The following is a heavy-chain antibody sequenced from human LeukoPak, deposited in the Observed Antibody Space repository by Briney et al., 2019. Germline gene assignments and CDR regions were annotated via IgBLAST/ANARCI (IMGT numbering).Heavy chain of an antibody. Sequence: SETLSLTCTVSGGSISSSSYYWGWIRQPPGKGLEWIGSIYYGGSTYYNPSLKSRVTISVDTSKNQFSLKLSSVTAADTAVYYCASSIVVVPAAKNWFDPWGQGTLVTVSS. J-gene: IGHJ5*02. V-gene: IGHV4-39*07. CDR2: IYYGGST. CDR3: ASSIVVVPAAKNWFDP. CDR1: GGSISSSSYY. D-gene: IGHD2-2*01.